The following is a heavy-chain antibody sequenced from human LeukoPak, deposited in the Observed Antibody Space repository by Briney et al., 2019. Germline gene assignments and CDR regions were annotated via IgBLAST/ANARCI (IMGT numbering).Heavy chain of an antibody. J-gene: IGHJ4*02. D-gene: IGHD1-26*01. CDR3: ARYSGSYYYPPAWDL. V-gene: IGHV3-23*01. CDR2: ISGSGGST. CDR1: GFTFSSYA. Sequence: GGSLRLSCAASGFTFSSYAMSWVRQAPGKGLEWVSAISGSGGSTYYADSVKGRFTISRDNSKNTLYLQMDSLRADDTAVYYCARYSGSYYYPPAWDLWGQGTLVTVSS.